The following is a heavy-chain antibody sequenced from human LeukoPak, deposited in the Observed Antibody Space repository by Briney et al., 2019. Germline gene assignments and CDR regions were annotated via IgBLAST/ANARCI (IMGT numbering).Heavy chain of an antibody. J-gene: IGHJ4*02. V-gene: IGHV3-21*01. CDR1: GFTFSSYS. Sequence: GGSLRLSCAASGFTFSSYSMNWVRQAPGKGLEWVSSISSSSSYIYYADSVKGRFTISRDNAKNSLYLQMNSLRDEDTAVYYCASNPKYYYDSSGYYRPGDYWGQGTLVTVSS. CDR2: ISSSSSYI. CDR3: ASNPKYYYDSSGYYRPGDY. D-gene: IGHD3-22*01.